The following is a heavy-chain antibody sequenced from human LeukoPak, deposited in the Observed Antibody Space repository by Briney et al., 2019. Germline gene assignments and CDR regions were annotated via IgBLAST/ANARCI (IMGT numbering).Heavy chain of an antibody. CDR2: VSDNGVRT. V-gene: IGHV3-23*01. D-gene: IGHD3-10*01. CDR3: AKDLPVGYPSGSYCDN. J-gene: IGHJ4*02. Sequence: GGSLRLSCAASGFTFSSYTMNWVRQAPGKGLEWVSVVSDNGVRTYYADSVKGRFTISRDNSKSTLYLHMISLRAEDTAVYYCAKDLPVGYPSGSYCDNWGQGTLVTVSS. CDR1: GFTFSSYT.